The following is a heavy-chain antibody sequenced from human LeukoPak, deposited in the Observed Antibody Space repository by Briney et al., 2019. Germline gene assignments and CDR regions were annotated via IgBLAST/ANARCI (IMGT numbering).Heavy chain of an antibody. J-gene: IGHJ4*02. CDR2: TAPGGIT. CDR1: AYSISSGYY. D-gene: IGHD6-19*01. CDR3: ARGGSGWPFDH. Sequence: SETLSLTCTVSAYSISSGYYWGWIRQAPGKGLEWIGSTAPGGITYYNPSLKSRVAISVDTSKNQFSLRLISVTAADTAVYYCARGGSGWPFDHWGQGTLATVSS. V-gene: IGHV4-38-2*02.